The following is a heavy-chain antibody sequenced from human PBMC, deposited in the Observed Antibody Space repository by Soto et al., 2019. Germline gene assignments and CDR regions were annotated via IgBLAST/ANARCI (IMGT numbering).Heavy chain of an antibody. CDR1: GFTFSKAW. J-gene: IGHJ3*01. Sequence: EVQLVESGGGLVKPGGSLRLSCAVSGFTFSKAWMSWVRQAPGKGLEWVGRIKKITDGGTTDYAAPVKGRFAASRDDSKNTLYLQINSLKTEDASVYYCTTDSGVTAGSLELWCQGTMVTVSS. CDR3: TTDSGVTAGSLEL. CDR2: IKKITDGGTT. V-gene: IGHV3-15*01. D-gene: IGHD2-21*02.